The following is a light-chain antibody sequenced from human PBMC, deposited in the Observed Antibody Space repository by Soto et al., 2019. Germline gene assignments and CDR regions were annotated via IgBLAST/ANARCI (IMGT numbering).Light chain of an antibody. Sequence: QSALTQPASVSGSPGQSITISCTGTSSDVGRYNYVSWYQQYPGKAPKLMIYDVSNRPSGVFNRFSGSKSGNTASLTISGLQAEDEADYYCSSYRTSTTLAFGGGTKLTVL. V-gene: IGLV2-14*03. J-gene: IGLJ3*02. CDR1: SSDVGRYNY. CDR3: SSYRTSTTLA. CDR2: DVS.